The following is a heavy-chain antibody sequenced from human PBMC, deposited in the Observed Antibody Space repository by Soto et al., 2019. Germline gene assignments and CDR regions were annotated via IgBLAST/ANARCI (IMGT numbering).Heavy chain of an antibody. D-gene: IGHD6-19*01. Sequence: QLQLQESGSGLVKPSQTLSLTCAVSGGSISSGGYSWSWIRQPPGKGLEWIGYIYHSGSTYYNPSLKSRVTISVDRSQNQFSLKLSSVPAADTAVYYCARAGGLGAVAADYWGQGTLVTVSS. CDR1: GGSISSGGYS. CDR3: ARAGGLGAVAADY. J-gene: IGHJ4*02. CDR2: IYHSGST. V-gene: IGHV4-30-2*01.